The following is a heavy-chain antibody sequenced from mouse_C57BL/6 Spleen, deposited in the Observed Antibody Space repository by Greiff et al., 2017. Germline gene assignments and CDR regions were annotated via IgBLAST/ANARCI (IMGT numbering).Heavy chain of an antibody. CDR3: ARWGNWNFDY. V-gene: IGHV1-69*01. CDR2: IDPSDSYT. D-gene: IGHD2-1*01. Sequence: QVQLQQPGAELVMPGASVKLSCKASGYTFTSYWMHWVKQRPGQGLEWIGEIDPSDSYTNYNQKFKGKSTLTVDKSSSTAYMQLSSLTSEYSAVYYCARWGNWNFDYWGQGTTLTVSS. J-gene: IGHJ2*01. CDR1: GYTFTSYW.